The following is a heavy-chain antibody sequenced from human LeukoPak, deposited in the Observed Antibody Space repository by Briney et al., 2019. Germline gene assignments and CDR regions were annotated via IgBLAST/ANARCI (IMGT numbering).Heavy chain of an antibody. V-gene: IGHV3-43*01. CDR1: GFSFRGYT. J-gene: IGHJ4*02. Sequence: PGGSLRLSCAASGFSFRGYTMHWVRQVPGKGLEWVSLISWNGVTTYYGDSVKGRFTISRDDSKNSLYLQMNSLSSEDSALYYCAASDGEQQLALWGQGTLVTVSS. CDR3: AASDGEQQLAL. CDR2: ISWNGVTT. D-gene: IGHD6-13*01.